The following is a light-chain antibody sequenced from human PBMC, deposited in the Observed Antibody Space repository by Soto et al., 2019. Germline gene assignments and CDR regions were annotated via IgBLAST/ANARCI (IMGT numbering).Light chain of an antibody. CDR1: QDISNY. CDR3: QQDDNLPPIT. V-gene: IGKV1-33*01. Sequence: DIQMTQSPSSLSASVGDRVTITCQARQDISNYLNWYQQKPGKAPKLLIYDASNLETGVPSRFSGSGSGTDFTFTIISLQPEDIATYYCQQDDNLPPITFGQGTRLEIK. J-gene: IGKJ5*01. CDR2: DAS.